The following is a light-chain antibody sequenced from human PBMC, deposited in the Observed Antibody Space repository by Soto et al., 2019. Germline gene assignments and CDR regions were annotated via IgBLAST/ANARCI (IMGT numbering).Light chain of an antibody. J-gene: IGLJ2*01. CDR1: SSDVGAYTY. CDR2: EVS. V-gene: IGLV2-14*01. CDR3: SSYTTSNTLV. Sequence: QSALTQPASVSGSPGQSITISCTGTSSDVGAYTYVPWYQQHPGKAPKLMIFEVSDRPSGVSNRFSGSKSGNTASLTISGLQAEDEADYYCSSYTTSNTLVFGGGTKLTVL.